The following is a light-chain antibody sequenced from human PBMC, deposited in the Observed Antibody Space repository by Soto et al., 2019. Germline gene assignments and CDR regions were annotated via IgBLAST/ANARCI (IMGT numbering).Light chain of an antibody. CDR3: QQYYNHST. Sequence: DIHMTRSPSSLSASVGNIFTITCRASQNIRNLLAWYKQKPGKAPKPLIFDASTLKTGVPSRLGGSGSGAEFNFTITGLPPDDSATYFCQQYYNHSTFGQGTRLEIK. CDR2: DAS. V-gene: IGKV1-5*01. J-gene: IGKJ5*01. CDR1: QNIRNL.